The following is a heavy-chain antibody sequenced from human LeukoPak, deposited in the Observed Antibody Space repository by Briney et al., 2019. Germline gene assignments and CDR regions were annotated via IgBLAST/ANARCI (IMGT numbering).Heavy chain of an antibody. CDR1: GFTFSSYS. Sequence: GGSLRLSCAASGFTFSSYSMNWVRQAPGKGLEWISYISLSSSTIYYADSVKGRFTISRDNAKNSLYLQMNSLRAEDTAVYYCARDGVAPGLYFDYWGQGNLVTVSS. J-gene: IGHJ4*02. CDR2: ISLSSSTI. V-gene: IGHV3-48*04. D-gene: IGHD2-8*01. CDR3: ARDGVAPGLYFDY.